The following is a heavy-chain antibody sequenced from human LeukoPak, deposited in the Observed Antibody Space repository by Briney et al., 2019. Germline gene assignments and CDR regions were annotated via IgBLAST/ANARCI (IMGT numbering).Heavy chain of an antibody. J-gene: IGHJ2*01. V-gene: IGHV4-39*01. CDR2: IYYSGST. CDR1: GGSISSSSYY. Sequence: SETLSLTCTVSGGSISSSSYYWGWIRQPPGKGLEWIGSIYYSGSTYYNPSLESRATISVDTSKNQFSLKLSSVTAADTAVYYCARQGGLGYCSGGSCYGVWYFDLWGRGTLVTVSS. CDR3: ARQGGLGYCSGGSCYGVWYFDL. D-gene: IGHD2-15*01.